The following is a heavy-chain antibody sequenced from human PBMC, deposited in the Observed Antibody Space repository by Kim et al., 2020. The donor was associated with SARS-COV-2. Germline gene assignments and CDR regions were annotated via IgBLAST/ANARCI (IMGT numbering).Heavy chain of an antibody. CDR3: AREYCGGDCYIFDF. Sequence: SETLSLTCTVSGDSLSTYFWSWIRQPAGKGLEWIGRIYITGSTNYNPSLASRVTMSVDTSKNQFSLKLNSVTAADTAIYYCAREYCGGDCYIFDFWGQGTLVTVSS. D-gene: IGHD2-21*02. CDR2: IYITGST. J-gene: IGHJ4*02. CDR1: GDSLSTYF. V-gene: IGHV4-4*07.